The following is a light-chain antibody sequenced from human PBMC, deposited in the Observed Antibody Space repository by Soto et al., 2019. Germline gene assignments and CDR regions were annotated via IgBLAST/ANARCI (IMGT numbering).Light chain of an antibody. CDR3: QQYDSSPRT. J-gene: IGKJ1*01. Sequence: EIVLTQSPGTLSLSPGERATLSCRASQSVSSTYLAWYQQRPGQAPRFLIYGASNRASGIPDRFSGSGSGTDFTLTISRLEPEDFAVYWCQQYDSSPRTFGQGTKVEIK. CDR2: GAS. CDR1: QSVSSTY. V-gene: IGKV3-20*01.